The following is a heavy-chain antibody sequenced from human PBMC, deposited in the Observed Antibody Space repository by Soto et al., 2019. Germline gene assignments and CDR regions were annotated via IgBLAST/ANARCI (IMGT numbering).Heavy chain of an antibody. CDR3: ARDGMYSSSWRSYYYGMDV. D-gene: IGHD6-13*01. Sequence: QVQLQESGPGLVKPSETLSLTCTVSGGSISSYYWSWIRQPAGKGLEWIGRIYTSGSTNYNPSLKSRVTMSVDTSKNQFSLKLSSVTAADTAVYYCARDGMYSSSWRSYYYGMDVWGQGTTVTVSS. V-gene: IGHV4-4*07. CDR2: IYTSGST. CDR1: GGSISSYY. J-gene: IGHJ6*02.